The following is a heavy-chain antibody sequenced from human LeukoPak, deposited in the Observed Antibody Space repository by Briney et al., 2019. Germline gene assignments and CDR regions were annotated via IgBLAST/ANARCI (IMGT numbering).Heavy chain of an antibody. CDR2: ISSSSSYI. J-gene: IGHJ4*02. CDR3: ARGAGPFDY. Sequence: GMSLRLSCVASGFTFSVYGLHWVRQAPGKGLEWVSSISSSSSYIYYADSVKGRFTISRDNAKNSLYLQMNSLRAEDTAVYYCARGAGPFDYWGQGTLVTVSS. V-gene: IGHV3-21*01. CDR1: GFTFSVYG.